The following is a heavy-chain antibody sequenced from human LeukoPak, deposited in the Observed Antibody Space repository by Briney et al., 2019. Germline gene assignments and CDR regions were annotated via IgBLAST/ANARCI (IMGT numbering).Heavy chain of an antibody. D-gene: IGHD4-17*01. CDR2: INPNSGGT. CDR3: ARDKYVSLSPPDYGDYDDYGMDV. CDR1: GYTFTSYD. J-gene: IGHJ6*02. Sequence: GASVKVSCKASGYTFTSYDINWVRQAPGQGLEWMGWINPNSGGTNYAQKFQGGVTMTRDTSISTAYMELSRLRSDDTAVYYCARDKYVSLSPPDYGDYDDYGMDVWGQGTTVTVSS. V-gene: IGHV1-2*02.